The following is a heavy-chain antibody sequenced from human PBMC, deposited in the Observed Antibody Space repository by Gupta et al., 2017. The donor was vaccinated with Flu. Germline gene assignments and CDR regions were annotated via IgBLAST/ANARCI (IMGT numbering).Heavy chain of an antibody. CDR1: GFTFSSYE. CDR3: ARALSIAAAN. Sequence: EVQLVESGGGLVQPGGSLRLSCAASGFTFSSYEMNWVRQAPGKGLEWVSYISSSGSTIYYADSVKGRFTISRDNAKNSLYLQMNSLRAEDTAVYYCARALSIAAANWGQGTLVTVSS. D-gene: IGHD6-13*01. CDR2: ISSSGSTI. J-gene: IGHJ4*02. V-gene: IGHV3-48*03.